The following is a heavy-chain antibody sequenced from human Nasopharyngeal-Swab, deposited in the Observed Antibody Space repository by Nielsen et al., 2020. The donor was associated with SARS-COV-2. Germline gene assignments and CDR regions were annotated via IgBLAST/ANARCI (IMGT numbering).Heavy chain of an antibody. V-gene: IGHV4-31*03. CDR3: ASRRITISPWFDP. Sequence: SETLPLTCTVSGGSISSGGYYWSWIRQHPGKGLEWIGYIYYSGSTYYNPSLKSRVTISVDTSKNQFSLKLSSVTAADTAVYYCASRRITISPWFDPWGQGTLVTVSS. D-gene: IGHD3-3*01. J-gene: IGHJ5*02. CDR2: IYYSGST. CDR1: GGSISSGGYY.